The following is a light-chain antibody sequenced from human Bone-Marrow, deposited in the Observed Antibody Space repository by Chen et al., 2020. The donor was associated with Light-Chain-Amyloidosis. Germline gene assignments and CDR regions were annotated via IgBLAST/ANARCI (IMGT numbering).Light chain of an antibody. V-gene: IGLV2-14*01. Sequence: QSALTQPASVSGSHGQSIPISCRGRSLDVGGYNYVSCDQQHPGKVHKRISYEVRNRPSGISNRFSGSKAGNTASLTISGLQAEDEADYYCSSYTGATDNFVFGTGTNVTVL. CDR3: SSYTGATDNFV. CDR1: SLDVGGYNY. J-gene: IGLJ1*01. CDR2: EVR.